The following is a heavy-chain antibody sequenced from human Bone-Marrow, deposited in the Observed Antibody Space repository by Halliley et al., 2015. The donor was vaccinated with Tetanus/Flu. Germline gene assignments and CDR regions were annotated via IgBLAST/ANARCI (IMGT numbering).Heavy chain of an antibody. CDR2: IYYPGST. CDR1: GAPIIGYY. V-gene: IGHV4-59*01. CDR3: ARSPTGIRRGMDV. D-gene: IGHD3-10*01. Sequence: TLSLTCTVSGAPIIGYYWAWVRQAPGKGLEWIGHIYYPGSTDYNPPLKSRVTVSVDMSKKQVSLELNSVTAADTALYYCARSPTGIRRGMDVWGQGTTVTVSS. J-gene: IGHJ6*02.